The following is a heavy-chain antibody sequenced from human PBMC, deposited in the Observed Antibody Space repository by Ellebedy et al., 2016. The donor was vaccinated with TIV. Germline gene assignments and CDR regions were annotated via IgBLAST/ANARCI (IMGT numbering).Heavy chain of an antibody. Sequence: GESLKISCAASGFPFGTFWMNWVRQAPGKGLEWVANIKQDGSDQNYADSVKGRFTISRDNVRKSVYLHMSGVRAWDTAQYFCARALSDYGDFELYSWGQGTLVTVSS. CDR2: IKQDGSDQ. J-gene: IGHJ4*02. CDR1: GFPFGTFW. D-gene: IGHD4-17*01. V-gene: IGHV3-7*03. CDR3: ARALSDYGDFELYS.